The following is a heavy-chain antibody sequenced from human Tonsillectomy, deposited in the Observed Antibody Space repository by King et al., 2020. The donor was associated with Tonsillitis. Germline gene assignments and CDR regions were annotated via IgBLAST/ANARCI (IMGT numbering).Heavy chain of an antibody. Sequence: VQLVESGGGLVQPGGSLRLSCGASGFTFSSYAMTWIRQAPGKGLEWVSVISGSSDVTYYADSVKGRFTISRDNSKNTLYLQMNSLRAEDTAVYYCSKGGVETAVVANGEYWGQGTLVTVSS. CDR3: SKGGVETAVVANGEY. CDR2: ISGSSDVT. CDR1: GFTFSSYA. D-gene: IGHD5-18*01. V-gene: IGHV3-23*04. J-gene: IGHJ4*02.